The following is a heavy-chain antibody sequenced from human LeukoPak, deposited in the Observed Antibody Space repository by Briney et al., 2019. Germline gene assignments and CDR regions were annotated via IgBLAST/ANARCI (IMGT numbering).Heavy chain of an antibody. D-gene: IGHD6-13*01. Sequence: PGGSLRLSCAVSGLDFDDYGMSWVRQAPGKGLEWVSGINWDGEATEYGDSVKGRFTISGDNAENALYLQMNSLRAEDTALYYCARDLSSSWYSLAYWGRGTLVTVSS. CDR2: INWDGEAT. V-gene: IGHV3-20*04. CDR3: ARDLSSSWYSLAY. J-gene: IGHJ4*02. CDR1: GLDFDDYG.